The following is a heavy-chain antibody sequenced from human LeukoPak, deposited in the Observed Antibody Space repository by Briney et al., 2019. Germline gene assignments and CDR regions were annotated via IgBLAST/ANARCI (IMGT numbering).Heavy chain of an antibody. V-gene: IGHV1-18*01. J-gene: IGHJ6*03. CDR2: ISAYNGNT. CDR1: GYTFTSYG. D-gene: IGHD5-12*01. CDR3: ARVGDFSGYSGYYYYMGV. Sequence: GASVKVSCKASGYTFTSYGISWVRQAPGQGLEWMGWISAYNGNTNYAQKLQGRVTMTTDTSTSTAYMELRSLRSDDTAVYYCARVGDFSGYSGYYYYMGVWGKGTTVTVSS.